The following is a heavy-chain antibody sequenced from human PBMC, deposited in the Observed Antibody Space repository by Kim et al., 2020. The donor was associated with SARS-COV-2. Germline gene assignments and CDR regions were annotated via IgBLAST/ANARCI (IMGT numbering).Heavy chain of an antibody. Sequence: SETLSLTCTVSGGSISSYYWSWIRQPPGKGLEWIGYIYYSGSTNYNPSLKSRVTISVDTSKNQFSLKLSSVTAADTAVYYCARGGYSYGYFKGYYFDYWGQGTLVTVSS. V-gene: IGHV4-59*13. CDR2: IYYSGST. D-gene: IGHD5-18*01. CDR3: ARGGYSYGYFKGYYFDY. CDR1: GGSISSYY. J-gene: IGHJ4*02.